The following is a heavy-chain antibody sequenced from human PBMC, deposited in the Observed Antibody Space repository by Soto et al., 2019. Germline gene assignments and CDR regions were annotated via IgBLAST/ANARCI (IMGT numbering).Heavy chain of an antibody. Sequence: SETLSLTCTVSGGSISSYYWSWIRQPPGKGLEWIGYIYYSGSTNYNPSLKSRVTISVDTSKNQFSLKLSSVTAADTAVYYCAREQVYDFWSGYPNWFDPWGQGTLVTVSS. CDR2: IYYSGST. CDR3: AREQVYDFWSGYPNWFDP. D-gene: IGHD3-3*01. V-gene: IGHV4-59*01. CDR1: GGSISSYY. J-gene: IGHJ5*02.